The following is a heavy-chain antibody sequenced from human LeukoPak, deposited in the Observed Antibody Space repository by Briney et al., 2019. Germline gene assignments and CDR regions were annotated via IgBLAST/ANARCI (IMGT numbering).Heavy chain of an antibody. CDR2: SGTDGDS. J-gene: IGHJ4*02. D-gene: IGHD5-24*01. Sequence: GGSLRLSCAASGFSFSRSGLNWVRQPPGKGLEWVSTSGTDGDSYYADFVKGRFAISRDNSKNMLYLHMPSLRAEDTAVYYCAKKTVGNYPLDSWGQGALVTVSP. CDR3: AKKTVGNYPLDS. CDR1: GFSFSRSG. V-gene: IGHV3-23*01.